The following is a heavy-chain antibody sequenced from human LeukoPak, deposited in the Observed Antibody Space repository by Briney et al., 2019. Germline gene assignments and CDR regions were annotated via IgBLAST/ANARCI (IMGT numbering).Heavy chain of an antibody. CDR3: ARQSSIGYSDY. D-gene: IGHD3-22*01. Sequence: SETLSLTRSVSGGSISGYYWSWLRQAPGKGLEWIGFLHHTASATYNPSLESRVTTSMDTSKNQFSLKLNSVTAADTAVYYCARQSSIGYSDYWGQGTLVTVSS. J-gene: IGHJ4*02. V-gene: IGHV4-59*08. CDR2: LHHTASA. CDR1: GGSISGYY.